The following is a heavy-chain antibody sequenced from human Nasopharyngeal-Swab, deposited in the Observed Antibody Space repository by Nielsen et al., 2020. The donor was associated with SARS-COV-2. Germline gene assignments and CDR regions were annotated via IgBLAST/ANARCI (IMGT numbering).Heavy chain of an antibody. D-gene: IGHD3-22*01. CDR1: GFTFDDYA. Sequence: SLKISCAASGFTFDDYAMHWVRQAPGEGLEWVSGISWNSGSIGYADSVKGRFTISRDNAKNSLYLQMNSLRAEDTALYYCAKTLDYYDSSGYRDYWGQGTLVAVSS. CDR2: ISWNSGSI. J-gene: IGHJ4*02. V-gene: IGHV3-9*01. CDR3: AKTLDYYDSSGYRDY.